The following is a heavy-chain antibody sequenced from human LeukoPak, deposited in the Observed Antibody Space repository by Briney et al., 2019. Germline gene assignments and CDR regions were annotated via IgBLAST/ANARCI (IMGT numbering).Heavy chain of an antibody. CDR1: GFTFSSYA. J-gene: IGHJ4*02. CDR2: ITDSGGNT. CDR3: AKRVAYSSTWAYFDY. V-gene: IGHV3-23*01. D-gene: IGHD6-13*01. Sequence: GGSLRLSCAASGFTFSSYAMSWVRQAPGKGLEWVSAITDSGGNTYYADSVKGRFTISRDNSKNTVSLQMNSLRAEDTAVYYCAKRVAYSSTWAYFDYWGQGTLVIVSS.